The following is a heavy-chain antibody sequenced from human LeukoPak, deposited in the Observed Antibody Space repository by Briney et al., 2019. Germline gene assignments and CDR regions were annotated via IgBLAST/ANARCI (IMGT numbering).Heavy chain of an antibody. J-gene: IGHJ4*02. CDR3: ARGRRGYSSSWLDY. V-gene: IGHV4-34*01. Sequence: SETLSLTCAVYGGSLSGYYWSWIRQPPGKGLEWMGEINHSGSTNYNPSLKSRVTISEDTSKNQFSLKLSSVTAADTAVYHCARGRRGYSSSWLDYWGQGTQVTVSS. CDR1: GGSLSGYY. D-gene: IGHD6-13*01. CDR2: INHSGST.